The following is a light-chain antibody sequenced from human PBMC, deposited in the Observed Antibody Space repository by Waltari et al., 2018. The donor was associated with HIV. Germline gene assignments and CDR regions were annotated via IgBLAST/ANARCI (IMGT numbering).Light chain of an antibody. CDR3: LSYDDSLSGSV. CDR2: SHG. CDR1: NSNLGAGYE. Sequence: QSVLTQPASVSGAPGQRVTIFCTGSNSNLGAGYEVHWYQQLPGTAPKLLIFSHGERPSAVPDRFSASKSCTAASLAITGLQADDEADYYCLSYDDSLSGSVFGTGTKVTVL. J-gene: IGLJ1*01. V-gene: IGLV1-40*01.